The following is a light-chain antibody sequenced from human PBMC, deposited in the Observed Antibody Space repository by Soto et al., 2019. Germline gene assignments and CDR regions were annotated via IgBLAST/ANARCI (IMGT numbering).Light chain of an antibody. V-gene: IGLV2-14*03. CDR2: GVS. CDR1: SSDVGGYNY. J-gene: IGLJ2*01. Sequence: QSVLTQPASVSGSPGQSITISCTGTSSDVGGYNYVSWYQQHPGKAPKLMIYGVSYRPSGVSNRWSGSKSGNTASLTITGLQAEDEADYYCSSYTSSTTVVYGGGTKLTVL. CDR3: SSYTSSTTVV.